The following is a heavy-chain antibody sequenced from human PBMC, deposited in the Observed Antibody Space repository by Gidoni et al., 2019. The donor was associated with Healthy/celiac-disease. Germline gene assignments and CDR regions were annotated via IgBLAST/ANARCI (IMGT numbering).Heavy chain of an antibody. CDR2: IIPIFGTA. CDR1: GGTFSSYA. D-gene: IGHD4-17*01. CDR3: ARDHPTVRGNWFDP. V-gene: IGHV1-69*01. Sequence: QVQLVQSGAEVKKPGSSVKASCKASGGTFSSYAISWVRQAPGQGLEWMGGIIPIFGTANYAQKFQGRVTITADESTSTAYMELSSLRSEDTAVYYCARDHPTVRGNWFDPWGQGTLVTVSS. J-gene: IGHJ5*02.